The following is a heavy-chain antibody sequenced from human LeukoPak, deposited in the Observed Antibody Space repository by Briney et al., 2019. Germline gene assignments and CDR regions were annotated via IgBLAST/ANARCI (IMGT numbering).Heavy chain of an antibody. J-gene: IGHJ3*02. CDR2: ISGSGGST. V-gene: IGHV3-23*01. Sequence: GGSLRLSCTASGFTFGDYAMSWVRQAPGKGLEWVSAISGSGGSTYYADSVKGRFTISRDNSKNTLYLQMNSLRAEDTAVYYCAKVKVVVPNDAFDIWGQGTRVTVSS. D-gene: IGHD3-22*01. CDR1: GFTFGDYA. CDR3: AKVKVVVPNDAFDI.